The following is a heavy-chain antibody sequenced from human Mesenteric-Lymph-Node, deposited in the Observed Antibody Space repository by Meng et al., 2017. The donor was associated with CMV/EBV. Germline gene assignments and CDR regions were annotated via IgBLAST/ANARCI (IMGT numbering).Heavy chain of an antibody. CDR1: GFTFSSYA. CDR3: ARVFSGGSDDDY. CDR2: ISFSGDVI. D-gene: IGHD2-15*01. Sequence: GESLKISCAASGFTFSSYAMSWVRQAPGKGLEWVSYISFSGDVIQYGESVKGRFTMSRDNAKNSLYLQMNSLRAEDTALYYCARVFSGGSDDDYWGQGTLVTVSS. V-gene: IGHV3-21*04. J-gene: IGHJ4*02.